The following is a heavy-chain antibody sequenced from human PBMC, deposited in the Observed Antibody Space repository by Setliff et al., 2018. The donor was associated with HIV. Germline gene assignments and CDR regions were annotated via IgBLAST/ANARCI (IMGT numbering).Heavy chain of an antibody. Sequence: PSETLSLTCAVSGYSISSGYYWGWIRQPPGKGLEWIGSNYHSGSTYYNPSLKSRVTISADTSKNQFSLKLSSVTVADTAVYHCARHAGLLWFGELWRGGEYYFDSWGQGTLVTVSS. CDR3: ARHAGLLWFGELWRGGEYYFDS. CDR2: NYHSGST. D-gene: IGHD3-10*01. J-gene: IGHJ4*02. CDR1: GYSISSGYY. V-gene: IGHV4-38-2*01.